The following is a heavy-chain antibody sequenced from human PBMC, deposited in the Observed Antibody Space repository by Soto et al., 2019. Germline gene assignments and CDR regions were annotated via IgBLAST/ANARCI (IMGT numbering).Heavy chain of an antibody. CDR2: IYYSGST. D-gene: IGHD6-13*01. V-gene: IGHV4-61*05. CDR3: ARHRTQYSSSWFSSPASIDY. CDR1: GGSISSNAYY. J-gene: IGHJ4*02. Sequence: SETLSLTCTVSGGSISSNAYYWSWIRQPPGKGLEWIGYIYYSGSTNYNTSLKSRVTISIDTSKNQFSLKLSSVTAADTAVYYCARHRTQYSSSWFSSPASIDYWGQGTLVTVSS.